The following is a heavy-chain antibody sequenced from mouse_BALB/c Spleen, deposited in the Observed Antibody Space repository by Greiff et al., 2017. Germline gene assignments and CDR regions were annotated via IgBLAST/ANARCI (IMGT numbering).Heavy chain of an antibody. V-gene: IGHV1-59*01. J-gene: IGHJ4*01. CDR2: IDPSDSYT. Sequence: QVQLQQPGSELVRPGASVKLSCKASGYTFTSYWMHWVKQRPGQGLEWIGVIDPSDSYTSYNQKFKGKATLTVDTSSSTAYMQLSSLTSEDSAVYYCTRYYRYDGYYAMDYWGQGTSVTVSS. CDR1: GYTFTSYW. D-gene: IGHD2-14*01. CDR3: TRYYRYDGYYAMDY.